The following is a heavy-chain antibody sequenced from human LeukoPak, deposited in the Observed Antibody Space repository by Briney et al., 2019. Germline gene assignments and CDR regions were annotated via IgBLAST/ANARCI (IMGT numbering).Heavy chain of an antibody. D-gene: IGHD3-3*01. J-gene: IGHJ2*01. CDR2: MNPNIGNA. CDR1: GYTFTSYD. V-gene: IGHV1-8*03. Sequence: GASVKVSCKASGYTFTSYDINWVRQATGQGLEWMGWMNPNIGNAGYAQKFQGRISITRNTSTNTAYMELGGLRSEDTAVYYCARGPRVFGVVISSYWYFDFWGRGTLVTVSS. CDR3: ARGPRVFGVVISSYWYFDF.